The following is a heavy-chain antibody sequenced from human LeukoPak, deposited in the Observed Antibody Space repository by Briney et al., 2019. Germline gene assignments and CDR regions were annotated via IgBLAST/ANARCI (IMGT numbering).Heavy chain of an antibody. V-gene: IGHV3-30*02. CDR3: ARDFEQWLVQGWFDP. J-gene: IGHJ5*02. CDR1: GFTFSSYG. Sequence: PGGSLRLSCAASGFTFSSYGMHWVRQAPGKGLEWVAFIRYDGSNKYYADSVKGRFTTSRDNSKNTLYLQMNSLRAEDTAVYYCARDFEQWLVQGWFDPWGQGTLVTVSS. CDR2: IRYDGSNK. D-gene: IGHD6-19*01.